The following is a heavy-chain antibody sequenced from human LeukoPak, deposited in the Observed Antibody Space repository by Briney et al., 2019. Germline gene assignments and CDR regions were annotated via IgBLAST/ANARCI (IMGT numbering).Heavy chain of an antibody. CDR3: ARHQWLVPRFDY. CDR1: GGSISNYY. CDR2: IYYSGST. J-gene: IGHJ4*02. Sequence: SETLSLTCTVSGGSISNYYWSWIRQPPGKGLEWVGSIYYSGSTNYNRSLKSRVTISVDTYKSQFSLKLSSVTDADTAVYYCARHQWLVPRFDYWGQGTLVTVSS. D-gene: IGHD6-19*01. V-gene: IGHV4-59*08.